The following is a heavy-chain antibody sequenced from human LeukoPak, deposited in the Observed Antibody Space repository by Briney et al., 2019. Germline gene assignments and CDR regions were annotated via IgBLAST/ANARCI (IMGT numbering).Heavy chain of an antibody. CDR3: ASGYCSGGSCHFDY. CDR1: GGSISSYY. D-gene: IGHD2-15*01. CDR2: IYYSGST. V-gene: IGHV4-59*01. J-gene: IGHJ4*02. Sequence: PSETPSLTCTVSGGSISSYYWSWIRQPPGKGLEWIGYIYYSGSTNYNPSLKRRVTISVDTSKNQFSLKLSSVTAADTAVYYCASGYCSGGSCHFDYWGQGTLVTVSS.